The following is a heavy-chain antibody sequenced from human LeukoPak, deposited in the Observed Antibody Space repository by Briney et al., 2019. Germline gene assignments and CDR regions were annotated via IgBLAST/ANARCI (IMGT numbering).Heavy chain of an antibody. CDR3: ARESVGDEYSSSSEFFVHPRASSLYYYYMDV. CDR1: GYTFTSYG. J-gene: IGHJ6*03. CDR2: ISAYNGNT. V-gene: IGHV1-18*01. D-gene: IGHD6-6*01. Sequence: ASVKVSCKASGYTFTSYGSSWVRQAPGQGREWMGWISAYNGNTNYGQKRKGRVTMTTDTSTSTAYMELRSLRSDDTAVYYCARESVGDEYSSSSEFFVHPRASSLYYYYMDVWGKGTTVTVSS.